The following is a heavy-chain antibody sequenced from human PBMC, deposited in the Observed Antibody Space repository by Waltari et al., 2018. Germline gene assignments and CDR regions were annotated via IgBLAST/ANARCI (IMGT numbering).Heavy chain of an antibody. J-gene: IGHJ4*02. Sequence: QVQLQESGPGLVKPSETLSLPCSVSGGSISPFYWSWIRQPAGQGLQWIGNIYSSGRTKFNPSLSSRLNMSVDTSKHHVSLILSSVTAADTAVYFWARQTVYEFVPFDYWGQGVLVTVS. V-gene: IGHV4-4*07. CDR1: GGSISPFY. CDR2: IYSSGRT. CDR3: ARQTVYEFVPFDY. D-gene: IGHD3-16*01.